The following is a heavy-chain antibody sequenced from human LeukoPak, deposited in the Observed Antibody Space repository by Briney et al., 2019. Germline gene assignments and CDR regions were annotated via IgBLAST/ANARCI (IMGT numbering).Heavy chain of an antibody. D-gene: IGHD5-18*01. CDR2: INPNSGGT. CDR1: GYTFTDYY. J-gene: IGHJ4*02. CDR3: ARPITKYTAVVWDY. Sequence: ASVKVSCKASGYTFTDYYMHWVRQAPGQGLEWMGWINPNSGGTNYAQKFQGRVRMTRDTSIGTAYMELSSLTSDDTAIYYCARPITKYTAVVWDYWGQGTLVTVSS. V-gene: IGHV1-2*02.